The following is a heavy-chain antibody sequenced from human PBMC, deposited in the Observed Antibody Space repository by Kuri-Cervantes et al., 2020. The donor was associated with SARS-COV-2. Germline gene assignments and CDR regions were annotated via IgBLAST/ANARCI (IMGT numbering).Heavy chain of an antibody. V-gene: IGHV1-2*02. CDR3: ARDSRRDPPPYNYFMDT. J-gene: IGHJ6*03. D-gene: IGHD5-24*01. CDR1: GYTFTGYY. Sequence: ASVKVSCKASGYTFTGYYIHWVRQAPGQGLEWMGWINPNSGDTNYAPKFYGRVTMTRDTSITTAYMELSGLRSDDTAIYYCARDSRRDPPPYNYFMDTWGKGTPVTVSS. CDR2: INPNSGDT.